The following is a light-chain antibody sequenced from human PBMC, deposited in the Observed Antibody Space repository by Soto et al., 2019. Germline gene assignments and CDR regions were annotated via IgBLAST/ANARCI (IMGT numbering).Light chain of an antibody. CDR3: SSPASTLGV. CDR2: EVS. J-gene: IGLJ3*02. Sequence: QSVLTQPASVSGSPGQSITISCTGTSSDIGDSNFVSWYQQHPGKAPKLIIFEVSTRPSGVSNRFSGSKSDNTASLTISGLQAGDEAHYYCSSPASTLGVFGGGTKVTVL. V-gene: IGLV2-14*01. CDR1: SSDIGDSNF.